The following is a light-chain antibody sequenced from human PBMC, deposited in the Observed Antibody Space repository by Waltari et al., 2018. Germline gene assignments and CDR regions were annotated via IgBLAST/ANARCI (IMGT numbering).Light chain of an antibody. V-gene: IGKV3-20*01. CDR2: GAA. CDR3: QQYGTSPYT. Sequence: IVLTQSPGTLSLSPGDKASLSCKASPTLSSNFLDRYRQRPGQPPGLLMHGAAKRSAGIPDTFSGSGSGTDFTLTISRLEAEDSAVYYCQQYGTSPYTFGQGTKVEIK. CDR1: PTLSSNF. J-gene: IGKJ2*01.